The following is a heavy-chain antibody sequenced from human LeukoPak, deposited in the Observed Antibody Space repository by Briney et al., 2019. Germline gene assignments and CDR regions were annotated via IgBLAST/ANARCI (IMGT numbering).Heavy chain of an antibody. Sequence: PGGSLRLSCAASGFTFDDYAMHWVRQAPGKGLEWVSLISGDGGSTYYADSVKGRFTISRDNSKNSLYLQMNSLRTEDTALYYCAKDDYGGNSGVFDYWGQGTLVTVSS. V-gene: IGHV3-43*02. CDR3: AKDDYGGNSGVFDY. CDR2: ISGDGGST. CDR1: GFTFDDYA. J-gene: IGHJ4*02. D-gene: IGHD4-23*01.